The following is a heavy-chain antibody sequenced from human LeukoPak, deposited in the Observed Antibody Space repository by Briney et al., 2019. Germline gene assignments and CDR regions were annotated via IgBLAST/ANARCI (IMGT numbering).Heavy chain of an antibody. V-gene: IGHV4-34*01. Sequence: PSETLSLTCAVYGGSFSGYYWSWIRQPPGKGLEWIGEINHSGSTNYNPSLKSRVTISVDTSKNQFSLKLSSVTAADTAVYYCASPRETVYFDWLFPFDYWGQGTLVTVSS. J-gene: IGHJ4*02. D-gene: IGHD3-9*01. CDR3: ASPRETVYFDWLFPFDY. CDR1: GGSFSGYY. CDR2: INHSGST.